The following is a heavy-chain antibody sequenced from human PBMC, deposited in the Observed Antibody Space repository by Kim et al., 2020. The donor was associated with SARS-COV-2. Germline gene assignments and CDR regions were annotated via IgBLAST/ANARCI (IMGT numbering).Heavy chain of an antibody. D-gene: IGHD2-21*02. CDR3: ARHVCGGDCYRGLYYYYGMDV. V-gene: IGHV4-59*08. CDR1: GGSISSYY. Sequence: SETLSLTCTVSGGSISSYYWSWIRQPPGKGLEWIGYIYYSGSTNYNPSLKSRVTISVDTSKNQFSLKLSSVTAADTAVYYCARHVCGGDCYRGLYYYYGMDVWGQGTTVTVSS. J-gene: IGHJ6*02. CDR2: IYYSGST.